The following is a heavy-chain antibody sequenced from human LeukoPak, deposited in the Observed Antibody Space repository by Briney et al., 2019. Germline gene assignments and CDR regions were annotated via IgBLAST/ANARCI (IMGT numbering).Heavy chain of an antibody. CDR2: INHSGST. Sequence: PSETLSLTCAVYGGSFSGYYWSWIRQPPGKGLEWIGEINHSGSTNYNPSLKSRVTISVDTSKNQFSLKLSSVTAADTAVNYCARRKAARRFGVDYWGQGTLVTVSS. CDR3: ARRKAARRFGVDY. V-gene: IGHV4-34*01. D-gene: IGHD6-6*01. J-gene: IGHJ4*02. CDR1: GGSFSGYY.